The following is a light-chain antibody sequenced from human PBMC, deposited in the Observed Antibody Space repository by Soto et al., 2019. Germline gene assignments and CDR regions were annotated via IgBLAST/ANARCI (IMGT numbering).Light chain of an antibody. V-gene: IGKV1-8*01. CDR2: AAS. Sequence: AIRMTQSPSPFSASTGNRLTITCRVSQGIRSYLAWYQQKPGRAPKLMIYAASTLPSGVPSRFSGSGAGTDCTRTISSLEPEDFEVDDCQQYGKLPITFGQGTRLEIK. CDR3: QQYGKLPIT. CDR1: QGIRSY. J-gene: IGKJ5*01.